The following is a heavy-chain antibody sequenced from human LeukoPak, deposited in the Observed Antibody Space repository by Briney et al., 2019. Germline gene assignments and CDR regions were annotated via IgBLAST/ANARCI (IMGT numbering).Heavy chain of an antibody. D-gene: IGHD3-10*01. CDR3: ARELYYYGSGSSNRFDY. V-gene: IGHV4-4*07. Sequence: SETLSLTCTVSGGSISSYYWSWIRQPAGKGLEWIGRIYTSGSTNYNPSLKSRVTMSVDTSKNQFPLKLSSVTAADTAVYYCARELYYYGSGSSNRFDYWGQGTLVTVSS. J-gene: IGHJ4*02. CDR2: IYTSGST. CDR1: GGSISSYY.